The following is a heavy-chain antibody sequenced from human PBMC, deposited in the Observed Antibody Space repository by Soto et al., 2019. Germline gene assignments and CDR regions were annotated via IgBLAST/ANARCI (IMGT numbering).Heavy chain of an antibody. Sequence: QITLKESGPALVKPTQTLTLTCTFSGFSLSTSGVGVDWIRQPQGKALEWLALIYWDDDKRYSPSLKSRLTITKDTSKNQVVLTMTNMDPVDTATYYCAHEIVVVESSYYYYYGMDVWGQGTTVTVSS. CDR1: GFSLSTSGVG. CDR2: IYWDDDK. V-gene: IGHV2-5*02. D-gene: IGHD3-22*01. J-gene: IGHJ6*02. CDR3: AHEIVVVESSYYYYYGMDV.